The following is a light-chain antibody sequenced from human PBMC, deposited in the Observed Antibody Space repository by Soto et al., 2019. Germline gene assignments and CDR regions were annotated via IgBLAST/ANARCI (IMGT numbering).Light chain of an antibody. CDR3: QSYDISLTTWV. V-gene: IGLV1-40*03. J-gene: IGLJ3*02. CDR2: GNS. CDR1: SSNIGAGYD. Sequence: QAVVTQPPSVSGAPRQRVTISCTGGSSNIGAGYDVHWYQQLPGTAPKLLIYGNSNRPSGVPDRFSGSKSGASASLAITGLQAEDEADYYCQSYDISLTTWVFGGGTQLTVL.